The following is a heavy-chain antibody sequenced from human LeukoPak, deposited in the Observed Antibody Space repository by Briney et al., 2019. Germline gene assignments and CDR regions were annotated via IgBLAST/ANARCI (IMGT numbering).Heavy chain of an antibody. J-gene: IGHJ4*02. V-gene: IGHV4-38-2*01. CDR1: GYSISSGYY. Sequence: SETLSLTCAVSGYSISSGYYWGWIRQPPGKGLEWIGSIYHSGSTYYNPSLKSQVTISVDTSKNQFSLKLSSVTAADTAVYYCARHVLIAPAANFDYWGQGTLVTVSS. CDR3: ARHVLIAPAANFDY. CDR2: IYHSGST. D-gene: IGHD6-13*01.